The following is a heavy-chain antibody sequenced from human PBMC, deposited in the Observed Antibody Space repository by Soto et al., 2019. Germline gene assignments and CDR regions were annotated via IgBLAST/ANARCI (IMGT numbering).Heavy chain of an antibody. Sequence: QVHLVQSGAEVKKPGSSVKVACKASGGTFSSHGISWVRRVPGQGLEWMGGIIPMFGTATSTQNFQGRLTITADDSTSTAYIELSSLTSEDTAVYFCARSVGVTTLSYLDFWGQGTLVTVSS. J-gene: IGHJ4*02. V-gene: IGHV1-69*01. CDR2: IIPMFGTA. CDR3: ARSVGVTTLSYLDF. CDR1: GGTFSSHG. D-gene: IGHD2-21*01.